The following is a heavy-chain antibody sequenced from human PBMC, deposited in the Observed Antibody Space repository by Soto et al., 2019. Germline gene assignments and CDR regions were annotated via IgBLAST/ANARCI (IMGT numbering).Heavy chain of an antibody. D-gene: IGHD2-2*01. CDR2: ISYDGSNK. CDR3: ARGGDIVLVPAANWFDP. J-gene: IGHJ5*02. CDR1: GFTFSSYG. V-gene: IGHV3-30*03. Sequence: PGGSLRLSCAASGFTFSSYGMHWVRQAPGKGLEWVAVISYDGSNKYYADSVKGRFTISRDNSKNTLYLQMNSLRAEDTAVYYCARGGDIVLVPAANWFDPWGQGTLVTVSS.